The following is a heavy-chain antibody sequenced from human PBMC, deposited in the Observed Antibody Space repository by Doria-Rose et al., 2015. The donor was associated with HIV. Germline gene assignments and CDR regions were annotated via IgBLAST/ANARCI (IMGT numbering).Heavy chain of an antibody. D-gene: IGHD6-13*01. CDR1: GVSLSSPGMG. CDR3: ARIKSSRWYHKYYFDF. V-gene: IGHV2-26*01. Sequence: SGPVLVKPTETLTLTCTVSGVSLSSPGMGAGWIRQPPGKALEWLANIFSDDDRSYKTSLRSRLTISRGTSKSQVVLTMTDMDPVDTATYYCARIKSSRWYHKYYFDFWGQGTLAIVSA. CDR2: IFSDDDR. J-gene: IGHJ4*02.